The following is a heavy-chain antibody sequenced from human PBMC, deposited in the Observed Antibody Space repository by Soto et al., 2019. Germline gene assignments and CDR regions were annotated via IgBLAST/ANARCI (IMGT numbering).Heavy chain of an antibody. J-gene: IGHJ6*02. CDR3: AREWGYSSGDDDYGMDV. V-gene: IGHV1-2*02. D-gene: IGHD3-10*01. CDR1: GYTLTELS. CDR2: INPNSGGT. Sequence: ASVKVSCKVSGYTLTELSMHWVRQAPGKGLEWMGWINPNSGGTNYAQKFQGRVTMTRDTSISTAYMELSRLRSDDTAVYYCAREWGYSSGDDDYGMDVWGQGTTVTVSS.